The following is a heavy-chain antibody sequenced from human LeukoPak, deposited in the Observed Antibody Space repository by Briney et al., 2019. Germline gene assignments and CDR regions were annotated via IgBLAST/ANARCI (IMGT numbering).Heavy chain of an antibody. V-gene: IGHV3-30-3*01. J-gene: IGHJ4*02. CDR3: AREGETYGSGGFDY. Sequence: GRSLRLSCAASGFTFSSYAMHWVRQAPGKGLEWVAVISYDGSNKYYADSVKGRFTISRDNSKNTLYLQMNSLRAEDTAVYYCAREGETYGSGGFDYWGQGTLVTVSS. CDR2: ISYDGSNK. CDR1: GFTFSSYA. D-gene: IGHD3-10*01.